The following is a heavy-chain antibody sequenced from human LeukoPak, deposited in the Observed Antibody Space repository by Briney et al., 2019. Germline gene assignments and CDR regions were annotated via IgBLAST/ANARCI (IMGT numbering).Heavy chain of an antibody. CDR1: GYTFTGYY. V-gene: IGHV1-2*02. CDR2: INPNSGGT. Sequence: ASVKVSCKASGYTFTGYYMHWVRQAPGQGLEWMGWINPNSGGTNYAQKFQGRVTMTRDTSISTAYMELSRLRSDDTAVYYCARGAYFPNYYYYMDVWGKGTTVTVSS. J-gene: IGHJ6*03. CDR3: ARGAYFPNYYYYMDV. D-gene: IGHD2-8*01.